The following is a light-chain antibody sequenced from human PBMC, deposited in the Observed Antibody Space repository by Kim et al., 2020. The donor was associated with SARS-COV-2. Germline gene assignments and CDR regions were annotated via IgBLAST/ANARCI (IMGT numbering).Light chain of an antibody. CDR3: QHYNGWPPYT. J-gene: IGKJ2*01. CDR1: QSVSSN. V-gene: IGKV3-15*01. Sequence: EILMTQSPGTLSLSPGERATLSCRASQSVSSNLAWYQQNPGQAPRLLIYGASTRATGIPARFSGSGSGTEFTLTISSLQSEDFAVYYCQHYNGWPPYTFGQGTKLEI. CDR2: GAS.